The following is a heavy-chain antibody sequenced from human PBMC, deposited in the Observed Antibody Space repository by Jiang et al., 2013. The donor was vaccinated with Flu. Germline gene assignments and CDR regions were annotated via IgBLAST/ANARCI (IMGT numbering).Heavy chain of an antibody. V-gene: IGHV3-23*01. Sequence: VQLLESGGGLIQPGGSLRLSCAASGFTFSSHAMSWVRQPPGKGLEWVSVIGGSDTHYADSVKGRFTISRDNSKNTLYLQMNSLRDEDTAVYYCVRRMGGDGTWGAYDFWGQGTMVTISS. CDR3: VRRMGGDGTWGAYDF. CDR1: GFTFSSHA. CDR2: IGGSDT. D-gene: IGHD2-21*02. J-gene: IGHJ3*01.